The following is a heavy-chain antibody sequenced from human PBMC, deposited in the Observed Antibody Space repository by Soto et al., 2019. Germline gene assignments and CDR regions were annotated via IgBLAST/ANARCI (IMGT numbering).Heavy chain of an antibody. CDR2: IIPIDATV. J-gene: IGHJ6*01. D-gene: IGHD3-10*01. V-gene: IGHV1-69*12. CDR1: GGTFSNYA. CDR3: ARDLLGFGYTYADV. Sequence: QVQLVQSGAEVKKPGSSVKVSCKASGGTFSNYALISWVRQAPGQGLEWMGGIIPIDATVNYAQKFQGRITITADESTSTAYMDLGSLRSEGAAVYYCARDLLGFGYTYADVWGQGTTVTVSS.